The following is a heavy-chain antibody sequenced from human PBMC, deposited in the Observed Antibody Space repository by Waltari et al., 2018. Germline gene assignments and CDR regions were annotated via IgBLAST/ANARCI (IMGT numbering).Heavy chain of an antibody. CDR2: IYYSGST. CDR3: ARGSQLLDRYYYYYGMDV. D-gene: IGHD2-2*01. J-gene: IGHJ6*02. V-gene: IGHV4-59*01. Sequence: QVQLQESGPGLVKPSETLSLTCTVSGGSISSYYWSWIRQPPGKGLEWIGYIYYSGSTNYTPSLKSRVTISVDTSKNQFSLKLSSVTAADTAVYYCARGSQLLDRYYYYYGMDVWGQGTTVTVSS. CDR1: GGSISSYY.